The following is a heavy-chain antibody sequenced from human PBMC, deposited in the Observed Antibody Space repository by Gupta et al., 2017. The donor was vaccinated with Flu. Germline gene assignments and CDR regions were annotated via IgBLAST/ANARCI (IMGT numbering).Heavy chain of an antibody. CDR1: VFTFSRTG. J-gene: IGHJ3*02. CDR3: ARWNLGHCNSIGCHGDALDI. V-gene: IGHV3-33*01. CDR2: IWYDGSNE. D-gene: IGHD2/OR15-2a*01. Sequence: QVQWVESGGGVVQPGGSRRVSCAASVFTFSRTGMHWVRQAPGKGLEWVAIIWYDGSNENHADSVKGRLTSSRDNSKNPLYLHMNSQRAEETDMYYCARWNLGHCNSIGCHGDALDIWGQGTMVTVSS.